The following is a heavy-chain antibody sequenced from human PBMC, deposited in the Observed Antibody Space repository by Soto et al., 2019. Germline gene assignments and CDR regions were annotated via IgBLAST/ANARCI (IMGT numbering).Heavy chain of an antibody. J-gene: IGHJ3*02. V-gene: IGHV3-9*01. CDR1: GFSFDDYA. D-gene: IGHD2-8*01. Sequence: EVQLVEFGGGLILPGMSLRLSCAASGFSFDDYAMHWVRQAPGKGLEWVSGISWNSGNIGYADSVKGRFTISRDNAKDSLYLPMNSLRVEDTALYYCVKDKLNAVFVGAFHIWGQGTMVTVSS. CDR3: VKDKLNAVFVGAFHI. CDR2: ISWNSGNI.